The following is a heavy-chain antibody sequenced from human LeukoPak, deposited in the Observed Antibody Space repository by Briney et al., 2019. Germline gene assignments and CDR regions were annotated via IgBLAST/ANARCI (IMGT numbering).Heavy chain of an antibody. CDR2: IYYSGST. CDR1: GGSISSGDYY. Sequence: KPSQTLSLTCTVSGGSISSGDYYWSWMRQPPGKGLEWIGYIYYSGSTYYNPSFKSRVTISVDTSKNQFSLKLSSVTAADTAVYYCAREDYGDYLPVYWGQGTLVTVSS. V-gene: IGHV4-30-4*01. D-gene: IGHD4-17*01. CDR3: AREDYGDYLPVY. J-gene: IGHJ4*02.